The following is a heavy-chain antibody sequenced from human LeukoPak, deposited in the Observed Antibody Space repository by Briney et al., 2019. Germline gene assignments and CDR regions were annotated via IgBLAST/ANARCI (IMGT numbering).Heavy chain of an antibody. CDR3: AKEAGYCSSTSCYWDA. D-gene: IGHD2-2*01. CDR2: IWYDGSNK. V-gene: IGHV3-33*06. CDR1: GFTFISYG. J-gene: IGHJ5*02. Sequence: GGSLRLSCAASGFTFISYGMHWVRQAPGKGLEWVAVIWYDGSNKYYADSVKGRFTISRDNSKNTLYLQMNSLRAEDTAVYYCAKEAGYCSSTSCYWDAWGQGTLVTVSS.